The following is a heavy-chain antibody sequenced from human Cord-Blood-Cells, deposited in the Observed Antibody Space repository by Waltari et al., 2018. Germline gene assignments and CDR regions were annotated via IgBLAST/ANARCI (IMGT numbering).Heavy chain of an antibody. Sequence: QVQLQESGPGLVKPSETLSLTCAVSGYSISSGSYWGWIRQPPGKGLEWIGSIYHSGSTYYNPSLKSRVTISVDTSKNQFSLKLSSVTAADTAVYYCARPANSPGGYFDYWGQGTLVTVSS. J-gene: IGHJ4*02. CDR3: ARPANSPGGYFDY. V-gene: IGHV4-38-2*01. CDR2: IYHSGST. CDR1: GYSISSGSY. D-gene: IGHD2-2*01.